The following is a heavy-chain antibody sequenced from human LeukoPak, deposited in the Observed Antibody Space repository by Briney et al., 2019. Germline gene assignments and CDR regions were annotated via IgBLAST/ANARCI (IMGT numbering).Heavy chain of an antibody. CDR3: AKGLSSGYSGSDY. V-gene: IGHV3-30*04. CDR2: ISYDGSNK. Sequence: GGSLRLSCAASGFTFSSYAMHWVRQAPGKGLEWVAVISYDGSNKYYADSVKGRFTISRDNSKNTLCLQMNSLRAEDTAVYHCAKGLSSGYSGSDYWGQGTLVTVSS. D-gene: IGHD3-22*01. J-gene: IGHJ4*02. CDR1: GFTFSSYA.